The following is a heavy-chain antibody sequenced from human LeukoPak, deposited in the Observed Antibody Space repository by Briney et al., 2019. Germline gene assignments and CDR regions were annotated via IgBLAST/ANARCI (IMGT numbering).Heavy chain of an antibody. Sequence: GESLKISCKGSGYSFTNNWIAWMRQMPGKGLEWMGIIYPHDSNIKYSPPFQGQVTISADKSISTAYLQWSSLKASHTAMYYCARMIGLGEVSPYFDYWGQGTLVTVSS. J-gene: IGHJ4*02. V-gene: IGHV5-51*01. D-gene: IGHD3-16*01. CDR2: IYPHDSNI. CDR1: GYSFTNNW. CDR3: ARMIGLGEVSPYFDY.